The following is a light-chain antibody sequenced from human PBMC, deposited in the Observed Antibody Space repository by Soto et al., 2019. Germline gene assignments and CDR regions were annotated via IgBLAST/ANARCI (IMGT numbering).Light chain of an antibody. CDR2: DTS. CDR1: QRLSTY. Sequence: DIVLTQSPATLSLSPGERATLSCRASQRLSTYLAWYQQKPGQAPRLLIYDTSKRATGVPTRFSGSGSETDFALTISSLEPEDFALYCWQQRSTWPPGYTFGQGTKLEIK. J-gene: IGKJ2*01. CDR3: QQRSTWPPGYT. V-gene: IGKV3-11*01.